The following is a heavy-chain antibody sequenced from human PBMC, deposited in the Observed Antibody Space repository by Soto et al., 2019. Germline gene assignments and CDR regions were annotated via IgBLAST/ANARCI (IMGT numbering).Heavy chain of an antibody. CDR3: AREKWLVRRNDPFDI. CDR1: GYTFINYY. D-gene: IGHD6-19*01. V-gene: IGHV1-46*01. CDR2: INPNGGST. Sequence: QVQLVQSGAEVKKPGASVKVSCKASGYTFINYYMHWVRQAPGQGLEWMGIINPNGGSTTYAQKFQGRVTLTRETSTNIVNMELSGLRSEDTAVYYCAREKWLVRRNDPFDIWGQGTMVTVSS. J-gene: IGHJ3*02.